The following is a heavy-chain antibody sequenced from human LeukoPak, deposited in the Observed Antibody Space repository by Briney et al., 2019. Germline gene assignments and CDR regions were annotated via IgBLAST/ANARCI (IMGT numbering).Heavy chain of an antibody. V-gene: IGHV4-61*02. CDR2: IYTSGTT. D-gene: IGHD3-22*01. J-gene: IGHJ4*02. Sequence: SQTLSLTCTVSGGSVRRGNYYWTWIRQPAGSGLEWIGRIYTSGTTDYNPSLRTRVTISVDASKNQFSLKLSSVTAADTAVYYCASTYYYDSSGYYYIVYWGQGTLVTVSS. CDR3: ASTYYYDSSGYYYIVY. CDR1: GGSVRRGNYY.